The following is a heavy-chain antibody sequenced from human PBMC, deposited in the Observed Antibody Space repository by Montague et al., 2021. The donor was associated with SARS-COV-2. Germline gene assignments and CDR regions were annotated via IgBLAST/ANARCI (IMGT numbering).Heavy chain of an antibody. Sequence: SLRLSCAASGFTFSTYAMSWVRQAPGKGLEWVSVIYIGGSSTYXXXSXXXRFXISRDNSKNTLYLQMNSLRPEDTAVYYCAKDHITMVRGVINLDAFDIWGQGTMVTVSS. D-gene: IGHD3-10*01. V-gene: IGHV3-23*03. CDR3: AKDHITMVRGVINLDAFDI. J-gene: IGHJ3*02. CDR2: IYIGGSST. CDR1: GFTFSTYA.